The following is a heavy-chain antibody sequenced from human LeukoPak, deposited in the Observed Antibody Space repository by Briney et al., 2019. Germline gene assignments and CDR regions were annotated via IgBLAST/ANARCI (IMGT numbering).Heavy chain of an antibody. Sequence: ASVKVSCKASGYTFTGYYMHWVRQAPGQGLEWMGRINPDSGDTNYAQHFQGRATMTRDTSISTVYMELSSLSYDDTAVYYCARDLSSTPHWELDYWGRGTLVTVSS. CDR2: INPDSGDT. CDR1: GYTFTGYY. V-gene: IGHV1-2*06. J-gene: IGHJ4*02. CDR3: ARDLSSTPHWELDY. D-gene: IGHD1-26*01.